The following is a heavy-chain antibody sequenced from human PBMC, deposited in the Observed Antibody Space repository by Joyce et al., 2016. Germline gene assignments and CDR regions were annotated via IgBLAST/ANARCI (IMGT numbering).Heavy chain of an antibody. CDR1: GGYFNSAY. CDR3: ARFAGLGSAWYWYFDL. V-gene: IGHV4-59*01. Sequence: QVQLQESGPGLVKPSETLSLTCTVSGGYFNSAYWSWLRQSPGKGLELIGYIYYSGSTNDNPSLKSRVTVSLDTSKKQFSLNLRSVTPADTAVYYCARFAGLGSAWYWYFDLWGRGTLVTVSS. J-gene: IGHJ2*01. CDR2: IYYSGST. D-gene: IGHD6-13*01.